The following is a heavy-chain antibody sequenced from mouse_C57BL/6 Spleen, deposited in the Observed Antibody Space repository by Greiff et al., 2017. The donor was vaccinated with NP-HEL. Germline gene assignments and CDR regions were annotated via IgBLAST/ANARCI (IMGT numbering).Heavy chain of an antibody. V-gene: IGHV1-85*01. D-gene: IGHD1-1*01. CDR1: GYTFTSYD. CDR3: ARDYGSSSAWFAY. Sequence: VQLVESGPELVKPGASVKLSCKASGYTFTSYDINWVKQRPGQGLEWIGWIYPRDGSTKYNEKFKGKATLTVDTSSSTAYMELHSLTSEDSAVYFCARDYGSSSAWFAYWGQGTLVTVSA. J-gene: IGHJ3*01. CDR2: IYPRDGST.